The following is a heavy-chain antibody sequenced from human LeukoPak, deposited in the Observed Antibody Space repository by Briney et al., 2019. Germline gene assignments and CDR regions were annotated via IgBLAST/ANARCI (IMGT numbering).Heavy chain of an antibody. CDR3: AKGRAVAGPGLFYYYYMDV. V-gene: IGHV3-9*01. Sequence: GGSLRLSCAASGFTFDDYAMHWVRQAPGKGLEWVSGISWNSGSIGYADSVKGRFTISRDNAKNSLYLQMNSLRAEDTALYYCAKGRAVAGPGLFYYYYMDVWGKGTTVTVSS. CDR2: ISWNSGSI. J-gene: IGHJ6*03. D-gene: IGHD6-19*01. CDR1: GFTFDDYA.